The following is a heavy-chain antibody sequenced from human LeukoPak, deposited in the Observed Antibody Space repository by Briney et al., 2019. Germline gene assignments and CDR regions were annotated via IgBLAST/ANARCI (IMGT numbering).Heavy chain of an antibody. CDR1: GFTFSSYS. V-gene: IGHV3-48*04. Sequence: GGSLRLSCAASGFTFSSYSMIWVRQAPGKGLEWVSYITSSSSTIYYADSVKGRFTISRDNAKNSLYLQVNSLRAEDTAVYYCARAGYYDSSGPTNDYWGQGTLVTVSS. D-gene: IGHD3-22*01. CDR2: ITSSSSTI. J-gene: IGHJ4*02. CDR3: ARAGYYDSSGPTNDY.